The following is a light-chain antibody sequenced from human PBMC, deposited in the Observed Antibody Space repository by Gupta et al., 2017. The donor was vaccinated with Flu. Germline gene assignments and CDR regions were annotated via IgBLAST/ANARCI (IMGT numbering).Light chain of an antibody. J-gene: IGKJ5*01. CDR3: QQYNNWIT. V-gene: IGKV3-15*01. CDR2: GAS. Sequence: ELVMTQSPATLSASPGERATLSCRASQSVSSNFAWYQQKPGQAPRLLIYGASSSATGLPARFSGSGSGTEFTLTISSLQSEDFAVYYCQQYNNWITFGQGTRLEIK. CDR1: QSVSSN.